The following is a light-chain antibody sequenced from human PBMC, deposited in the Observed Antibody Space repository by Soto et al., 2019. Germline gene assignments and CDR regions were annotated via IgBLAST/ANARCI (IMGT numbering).Light chain of an antibody. CDR3: AAWDDSLNGPA. CDR1: SSNIGSYT. CDR2: NND. V-gene: IGLV1-44*01. J-gene: IGLJ2*01. Sequence: QSVLTQPPSASGIPGPRVTISCSGSSSNIGSYTVNWYQQVPGTAPKLLIYNNDYRPSGVPDRFSGSKSGTSASLAISGLQSEDEADYYCAAWDDSLNGPAFGGGTKVTVL.